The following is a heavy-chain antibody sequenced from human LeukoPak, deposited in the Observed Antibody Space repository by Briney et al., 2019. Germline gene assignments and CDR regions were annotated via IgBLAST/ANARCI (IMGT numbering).Heavy chain of an antibody. CDR1: GFTVSSSS. D-gene: IGHD6-13*01. CDR2: IHSGAGT. Sequence: GGSLRLSCAASGFTVSSSSMSWVRQAPGKGLEWVSLIHSGAGTYYADSLKGRFAISRDNPKNTLFLQMNSLRAEDTAVYYCARVPQQHWDFDLWGRGTLVTVSS. V-gene: IGHV3-53*01. CDR3: ARVPQQHWDFDL. J-gene: IGHJ2*01.